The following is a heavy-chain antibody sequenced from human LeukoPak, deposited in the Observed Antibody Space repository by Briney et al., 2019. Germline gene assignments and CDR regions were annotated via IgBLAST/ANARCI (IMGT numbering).Heavy chain of an antibody. V-gene: IGHV1-46*01. J-gene: IGHJ4*02. CDR1: GYTFTSYD. D-gene: IGHD2-21*02. CDR2: INRSGDST. CDR3: ASVLYCGADCYSGRYFFDY. Sequence: ASVNVSCKASGYTFTSYDMHWVRQAPGQGLEWMGLINRSGDSTSYAQKFQGRVTMTRDTSTSTVYMELSSLRSEDTAVYYCASVLYCGADCYSGRYFFDYWGQGTLVTVSS.